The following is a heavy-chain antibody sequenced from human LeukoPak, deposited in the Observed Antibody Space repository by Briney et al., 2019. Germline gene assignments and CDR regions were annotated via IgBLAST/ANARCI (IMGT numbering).Heavy chain of an antibody. CDR1: GFTFSTYW. D-gene: IGHD3-10*01. CDR2: TREDGSEK. Sequence: PGGSLRLSCTASGFTFSTYWMSWVRQAPEKGLEWVANTREDGSEKYYVDSVKGRFTISRDNAKSSLYLQMNSLRAEDTAVYYCARELAGHYYGSGSSFDYWGQGTLVTVSS. J-gene: IGHJ4*02. V-gene: IGHV3-7*01. CDR3: ARELAGHYYGSGSSFDY.